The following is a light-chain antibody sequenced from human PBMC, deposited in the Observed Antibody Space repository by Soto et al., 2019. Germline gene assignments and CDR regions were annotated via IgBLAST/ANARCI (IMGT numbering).Light chain of an antibody. CDR3: QQANSFPLP. CDR2: AAS. CDR1: QGISIW. V-gene: IGKV1-12*01. Sequence: DIQMTQSPSSMSASVGDRVTITCRASQGISIWLAWYQRKPGKAPKLLIYAASSLQSGVPSRFSGSGSGTDFTLTISSLQPEDFATYYCQQANSFPLPFGGGTKVEIK. J-gene: IGKJ4*01.